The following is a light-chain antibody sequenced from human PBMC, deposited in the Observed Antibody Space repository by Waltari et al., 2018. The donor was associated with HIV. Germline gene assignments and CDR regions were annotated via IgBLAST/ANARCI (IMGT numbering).Light chain of an antibody. CDR3: QSYDSSLSGSWV. CDR2: GNN. J-gene: IGLJ3*02. V-gene: IGLV1-40*01. CDR1: SSNIGAGYD. Sequence: QSVLTPPPSVSGAPRQRVTFSCPGSSSNIGAGYDVHWYQQLPGTAPTLLIYGNNNRPSGVPDRFSGSKSGTSASLAITGLQAEDEADYYCQSYDSSLSGSWVFGGGTKLTVL.